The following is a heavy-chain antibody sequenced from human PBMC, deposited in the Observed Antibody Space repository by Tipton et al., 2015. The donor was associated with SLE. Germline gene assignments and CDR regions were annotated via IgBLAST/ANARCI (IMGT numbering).Heavy chain of an antibody. CDR2: IYQSGNS. D-gene: IGHD3-22*01. V-gene: IGHV4-38-2*01. Sequence: TLSLTCDVSGFSISSGYYWGWIRQPPGKGLEWIGSIYQSGNSYYNPSLKSRVSVSIDAFQNQLFLRLNSVTAADTAVYYCARHDYDDNGYYSHYFDYWGQGTLVTVSS. J-gene: IGHJ4*02. CDR3: ARHDYDDNGYYSHYFDY. CDR1: GFSISSGYY.